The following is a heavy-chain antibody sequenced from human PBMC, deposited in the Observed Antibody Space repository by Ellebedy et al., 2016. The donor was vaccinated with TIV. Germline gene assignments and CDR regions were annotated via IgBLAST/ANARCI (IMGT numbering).Heavy chain of an antibody. CDR2: ISWNSDSI. D-gene: IGHD1-20*01. J-gene: IGHJ1*01. CDR1: GFTFNDYA. CDR3: ATLALTGAKRGYFQH. Sequence: GGSLRLSXAVSGFTFNDYAMHWVRQSPGKALEWVSGISWNSDSIGYADSVKGRFTVSRDNAENSLYLQMNSLRAEDTAVYYCATLALTGAKRGYFQHWGQGTLVTVSS. V-gene: IGHV3-9*01.